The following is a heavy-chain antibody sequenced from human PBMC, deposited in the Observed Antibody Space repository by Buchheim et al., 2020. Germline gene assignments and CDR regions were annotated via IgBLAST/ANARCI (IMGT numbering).Heavy chain of an antibody. Sequence: QVQLVESGGGVVQPGRSLRLSCAASGFTFSSYGMHWVRQAPGKGLKWVAVIWYDGSNKYYADSVKGRFTISSDNSKNTLYLQMNSLRAEDTAVYYCARVKGIAAAGTFYYYGMDVWGQGTT. V-gene: IGHV3-33*01. J-gene: IGHJ6*02. CDR3: ARVKGIAAAGTFYYYGMDV. CDR1: GFTFSSYG. CDR2: IWYDGSNK. D-gene: IGHD6-13*01.